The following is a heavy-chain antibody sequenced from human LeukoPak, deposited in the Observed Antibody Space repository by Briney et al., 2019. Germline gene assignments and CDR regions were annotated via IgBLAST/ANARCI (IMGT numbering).Heavy chain of an antibody. V-gene: IGHV1-46*01. CDR2: INPSGGST. Sequence: ASVKVSCKASGYTFTSYYMHWVRQAPGQGLEWMGMINPSGGSTSYAQKFQGRVTMTRDTSITTAYLELSSLRSDDTAVYYCAREAHCSSASCETDFWGQGTLVTVSS. D-gene: IGHD2-2*01. CDR3: AREAHCSSASCETDF. CDR1: GYTFTSYY. J-gene: IGHJ4*02.